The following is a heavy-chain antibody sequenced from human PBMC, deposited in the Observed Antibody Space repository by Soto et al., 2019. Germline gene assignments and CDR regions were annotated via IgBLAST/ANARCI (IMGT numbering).Heavy chain of an antibody. D-gene: IGHD6-19*01. CDR3: ARDWRGLAVAGTGDDY. Sequence: ASVKVSCKASGYTFTSYYMHWVRQAPGQGLEWMGIINPSGGSTSYAQKFQGRVTMTRDTSTSTVYMELSSLRSEDTAVYYCARDWRGLAVAGTGDDYWGQGTLVTVSS. CDR2: INPSGGST. V-gene: IGHV1-46*01. J-gene: IGHJ4*02. CDR1: GYTFTSYY.